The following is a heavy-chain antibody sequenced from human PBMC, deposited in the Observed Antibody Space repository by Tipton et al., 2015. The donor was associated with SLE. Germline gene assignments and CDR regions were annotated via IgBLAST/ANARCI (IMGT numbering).Heavy chain of an antibody. Sequence: SLRLSCAASGFTFSSYAMSWVRQAPGKGLEWVSAISISVGSTYYADSVKGRFTISRDNSKNTLYLQMNSLRAEDTAVYYCARVRVVVVTAPRAFDIWGQGTMVTVSS. CDR1: GFTFSSYA. V-gene: IGHV3-23*01. CDR3: ARVRVVVVTAPRAFDI. J-gene: IGHJ3*02. CDR2: ISISVGST. D-gene: IGHD2-21*02.